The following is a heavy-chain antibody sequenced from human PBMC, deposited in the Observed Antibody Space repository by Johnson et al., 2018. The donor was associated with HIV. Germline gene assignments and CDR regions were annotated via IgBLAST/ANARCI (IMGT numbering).Heavy chain of an antibody. CDR1: GFTFSDYS. CDR3: AKDPDRSITMIVVGDAFDI. CDR2: IRYDGNNK. D-gene: IGHD3-22*01. J-gene: IGHJ3*02. Sequence: QVQLVESGGNVVQPGRSQRLSCAASGFTFSDYSMHWVRQAPGKGLEWVAIIRYDGNNKYYADSVKGRFTISRYNSKNTLYLQMNSLRAEDTAVYYCAKDPDRSITMIVVGDAFDIWGQGTMVTVSS. V-gene: IGHV3-30*02.